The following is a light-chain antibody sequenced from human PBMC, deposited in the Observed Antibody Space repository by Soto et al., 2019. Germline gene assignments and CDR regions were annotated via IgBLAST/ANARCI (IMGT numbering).Light chain of an antibody. V-gene: IGKV1-12*01. CDR1: EAISSW. J-gene: IGKJ4*01. Sequence: DIKMTQSPSSVSASVGDRVTITCRASEAISSWLAWYQQKPGRAPKLLIYSASSLQNGAPSRFTGSGYGTDFTLTITSLQADDTAIYYCQQARSFPLTFGGGTKVEIK. CDR3: QQARSFPLT. CDR2: SAS.